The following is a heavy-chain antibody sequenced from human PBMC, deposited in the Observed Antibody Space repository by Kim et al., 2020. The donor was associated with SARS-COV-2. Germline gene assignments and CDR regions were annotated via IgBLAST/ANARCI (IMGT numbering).Heavy chain of an antibody. D-gene: IGHD6-19*01. CDR3: ASSPSSGWYYFDS. V-gene: IGHV3-53*01. J-gene: IGHJ4*02. Sequence: YAASGKGRFTISRDNSKNTVSLQMNSLRAEDTAIYYCASSPSSGWYYFDSWGQGMLVTVSS.